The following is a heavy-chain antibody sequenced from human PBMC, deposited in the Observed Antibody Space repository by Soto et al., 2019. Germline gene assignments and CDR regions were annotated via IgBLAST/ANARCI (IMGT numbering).Heavy chain of an antibody. CDR2: INHSGST. CDR3: ARQILKRGYSYGYTPGDDY. V-gene: IGHV4-34*01. Sequence: TLSLTCAVYGGSFSGYYWSWIRQPPGKGLEWIGEINHSGSTNYNPSLKSRVTISVDTSKNQFSLKLSSVTAADTAVYYCARQILKRGYSYGYTPGDDYWGQGTLVTVSS. J-gene: IGHJ4*02. D-gene: IGHD5-18*01. CDR1: GGSFSGYY.